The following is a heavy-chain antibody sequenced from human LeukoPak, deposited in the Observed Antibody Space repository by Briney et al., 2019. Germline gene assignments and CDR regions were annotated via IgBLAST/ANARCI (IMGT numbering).Heavy chain of an antibody. D-gene: IGHD6-19*01. J-gene: IGHJ2*01. CDR3: AKDWVSVAPFGYFDL. Sequence: GGSLRLSCAASGFTFSSYGMHWVRQAPGKGLEWVAVISYDGSNKYYADSVKGRFTISRDNSKNTLYLQMNSLRAEDTAVYYCAKDWVSVAPFGYFDLWGRGTLVTVSS. CDR2: ISYDGSNK. CDR1: GFTFSSYG. V-gene: IGHV3-30*18.